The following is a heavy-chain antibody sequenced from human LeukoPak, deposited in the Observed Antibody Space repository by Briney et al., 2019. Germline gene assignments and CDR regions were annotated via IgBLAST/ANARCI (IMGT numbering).Heavy chain of an antibody. Sequence: GRSLRLSCAASGFTFSSYAMHWVRQAPGKGLEWVAVISYDGSNKYYADSVKGRFTISRDNSKNTLYLQMNSLRAEDTAVYYCAKPPLGAYYMDVWGKGTTVTISS. D-gene: IGHD1-26*01. CDR3: AKPPLGAYYMDV. CDR2: ISYDGSNK. V-gene: IGHV3-30*04. CDR1: GFTFSSYA. J-gene: IGHJ6*03.